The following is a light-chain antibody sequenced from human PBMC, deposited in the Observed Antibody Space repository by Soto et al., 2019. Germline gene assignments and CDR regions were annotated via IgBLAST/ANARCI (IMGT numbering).Light chain of an antibody. V-gene: IGKV3-20*01. CDR2: GAS. Sequence: IVLTQSPGTLSLSPGERATLSCRASQSIRSSYLAWYQQKPGQAPRLLISGASSRATGIPDRFSGSGSGTDFILTINRLEPEDFAVYYCQQYGSSPRTFGQGTKVDIK. CDR3: QQYGSSPRT. CDR1: QSIRSSY. J-gene: IGKJ1*01.